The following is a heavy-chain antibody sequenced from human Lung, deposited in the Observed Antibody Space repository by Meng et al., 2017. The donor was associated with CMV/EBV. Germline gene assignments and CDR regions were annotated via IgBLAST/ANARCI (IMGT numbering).Heavy chain of an antibody. CDR2: INPNSGGT. Sequence: APVKASXKAPGYTFTGYYMHWVRQAPGQGLEWMGWINPNSGGTNYAQKFQGRVTMTRDTSISTAYMELSRLRSDDTAVYYCARDGGGLYYFDYWGQGTLVXVSS. CDR1: GYTFTGYY. V-gene: IGHV1-2*02. CDR3: ARDGGGLYYFDY. J-gene: IGHJ4*02. D-gene: IGHD2-15*01.